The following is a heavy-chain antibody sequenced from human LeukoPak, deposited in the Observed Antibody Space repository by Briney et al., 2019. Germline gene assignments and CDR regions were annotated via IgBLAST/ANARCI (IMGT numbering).Heavy chain of an antibody. Sequence: GASVKVSCKAAGGTFSTYAFSGVRRAPGQGLEWWGRIVPILGTANYAQNFQGRVTITADRSTTTAYMELSSLRSEDTAVYYCARELPYFGSGNQDAFDIWGQGTMVTVSS. CDR2: IVPILGTA. D-gene: IGHD3-10*01. CDR1: GGTFSTYA. CDR3: ARELPYFGSGNQDAFDI. V-gene: IGHV1-69*04. J-gene: IGHJ3*02.